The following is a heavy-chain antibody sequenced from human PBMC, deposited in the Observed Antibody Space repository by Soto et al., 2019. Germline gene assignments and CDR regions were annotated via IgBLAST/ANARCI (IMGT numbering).Heavy chain of an antibody. J-gene: IGHJ6*02. Sequence: QVQLLQSGAEVKKPGASVKVSCKASGYTFTSYGISWVRQAPGQGLEWMGWISAYNGNTNYAQKLQGRVTMTTDRSTSTAYMELRSLRSDDTAVYYCAREDCSGGSCYSGTFFEYYYGIDVWGQGTTVTVSS. D-gene: IGHD2-15*01. V-gene: IGHV1-18*01. CDR3: AREDCSGGSCYSGTFFEYYYGIDV. CDR2: ISAYNGNT. CDR1: GYTFTSYG.